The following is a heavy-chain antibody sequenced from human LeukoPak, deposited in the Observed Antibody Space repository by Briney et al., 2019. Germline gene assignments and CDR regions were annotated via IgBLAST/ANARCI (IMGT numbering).Heavy chain of an antibody. V-gene: IGHV3-23*01. J-gene: IGHJ4*02. D-gene: IGHD6-13*01. Sequence: PGGSLRLSCAASGFTFGIYAVSWVRQAPGRGLEWVSVISGNSDSTHYADSVKGRFTISRDNSKNTLYLQMNSLRAEDTAVYYCASSEYGSSWFRDYWGQGTLVTVSS. CDR3: ASSEYGSSWFRDY. CDR1: GFTFGIYA. CDR2: ISGNSDST.